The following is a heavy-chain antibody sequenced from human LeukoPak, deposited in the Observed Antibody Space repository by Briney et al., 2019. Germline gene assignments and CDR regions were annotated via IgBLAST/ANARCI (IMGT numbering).Heavy chain of an antibody. J-gene: IGHJ5*02. CDR1: GFTFSSYS. CDR3: ARHYGP. V-gene: IGHV4-39*01. CDR2: IYDSGST. D-gene: IGHD3-10*01. Sequence: TGGSLRLSCAASGFTFSSYSMNWIRQPPGKGLEWIGSIYDSGSTYYNPSLKSRVTISVDTSKNQFSLKLNSVTAADTAVYYCARHYGPWGQGTLVTVSS.